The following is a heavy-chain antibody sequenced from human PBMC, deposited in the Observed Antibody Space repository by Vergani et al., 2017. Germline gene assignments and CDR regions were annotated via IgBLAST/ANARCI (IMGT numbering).Heavy chain of an antibody. CDR3: ARDRYYLGSGSYPYFYYYGLDV. D-gene: IGHD3-10*01. CDR2: INWNGGNT. J-gene: IGHJ6*02. V-gene: IGHV3-20*04. CDR1: GFTFDDYG. Sequence: EVQLVESGGSVVRPGGSLRLSCAASGFTFDDYGMSWVRQAPGKGLEWVSGINWNGGNTGYADSVKGRFTISRDNAKNSLYLQMNSLRAEDTGVYYCARDRYYLGSGSYPYFYYYGLDVWGQGTAVTVSS.